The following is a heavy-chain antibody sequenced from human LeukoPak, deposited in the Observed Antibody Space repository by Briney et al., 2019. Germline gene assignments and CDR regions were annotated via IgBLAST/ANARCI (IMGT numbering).Heavy chain of an antibody. CDR1: GFTFSSYG. V-gene: IGHV3-30*02. D-gene: IGHD6-13*01. CDR2: IRYDGSNK. Sequence: PGGSLRLSCAASGFTFSSYGMHWVRQAPGKGLEWVAFIRYDGSNKYYADSVKGRFTISRDNAKNSLYLQMNSLRAEDTTVYYCARDWGQQLDTTFDYWGQGTLVTVSS. CDR3: ARDWGQQLDTTFDY. J-gene: IGHJ4*02.